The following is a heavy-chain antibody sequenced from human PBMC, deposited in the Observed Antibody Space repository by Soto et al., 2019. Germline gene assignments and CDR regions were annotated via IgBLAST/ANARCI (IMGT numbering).Heavy chain of an antibody. V-gene: IGHV4-31*03. CDR1: GGSISSGGYY. D-gene: IGHD2-2*01. CDR3: ARDIVVVPAARGAFDI. J-gene: IGHJ3*02. Sequence: PSETLSLTCTVSGGSISSGGYYWSWIRQHPGKGLEWIGYIYYSGSTYYNPSLKSRVTISVDTSKNQFSLKLSSVTAADTAVYYCARDIVVVPAARGAFDIWGQGTMVT. CDR2: IYYSGST.